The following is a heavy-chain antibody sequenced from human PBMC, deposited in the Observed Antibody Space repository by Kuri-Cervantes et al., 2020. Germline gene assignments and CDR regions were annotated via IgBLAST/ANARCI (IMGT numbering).Heavy chain of an antibody. J-gene: IGHJ6*02. Sequence: ASVKVSCKASGYTFTSYAMHWVRQAPGQRLEWMGWSNAGNGNTKYSQEFQGRVTITRDTSASTAYMELSSLRSEDTAVYYCARVTAMVEHGRKYYYYGMDVWGQGTTVTVSS. CDR1: GYTFTSYA. D-gene: IGHD5-18*01. V-gene: IGHV1-3*02. CDR3: ARVTAMVEHGRKYYYYGMDV. CDR2: SNAGNGNT.